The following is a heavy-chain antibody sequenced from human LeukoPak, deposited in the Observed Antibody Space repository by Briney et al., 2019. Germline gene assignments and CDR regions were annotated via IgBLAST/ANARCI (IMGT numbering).Heavy chain of an antibody. CDR1: GYTFTDYY. Sequence: ASVKISCKVSGYTFTDYYMHWVQQAPGKGLEWMGLVDPEDGEAICAEKFQGRVTITADTSTDTAYMELSSLRSEDTAVYYCATDLFDRIAARSGFDYWGQGTLVTVSS. J-gene: IGHJ4*02. V-gene: IGHV1-69-2*01. CDR2: VDPEDGEA. CDR3: ATDLFDRIAARSGFDY. D-gene: IGHD6-6*01.